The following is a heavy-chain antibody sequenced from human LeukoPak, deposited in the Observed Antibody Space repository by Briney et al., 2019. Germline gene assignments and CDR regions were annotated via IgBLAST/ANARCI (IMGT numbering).Heavy chain of an antibody. D-gene: IGHD1-26*01. V-gene: IGHV3-64D*08. CDR3: VTVGMTSIWSYLRFDP. CDR1: GFTFSTNS. J-gene: IGHJ5*02. Sequence: PGGSLRLSCSASGFTFSTNSMHWVRQAPGKGLDFVSAITSNGGSTYYADSVKGRFTISRDNSKNTLYLQMSSLRAEDTAVYYCVTVGMTSIWSYLRFDPRGQGTLVSVSS. CDR2: ITSNGGST.